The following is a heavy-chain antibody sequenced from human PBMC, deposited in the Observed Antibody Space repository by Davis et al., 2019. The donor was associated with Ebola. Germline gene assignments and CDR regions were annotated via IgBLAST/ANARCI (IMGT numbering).Heavy chain of an antibody. CDR1: GYTFYGYY. V-gene: IGHV1-18*04. D-gene: IGHD2-2*01. CDR2: ISAYNGNT. Sequence: ASVKVSCKASGYTFYGYYIHWVRRAPGQGLEWMGWISAYNGNTNYAQKLQGRVTMTTDTSTSTAYMELRSLTSDDTAVYYCAREIGVAVPGVMKDAFDIWGQGTVVTVSS. J-gene: IGHJ3*02. CDR3: AREIGVAVPGVMKDAFDI.